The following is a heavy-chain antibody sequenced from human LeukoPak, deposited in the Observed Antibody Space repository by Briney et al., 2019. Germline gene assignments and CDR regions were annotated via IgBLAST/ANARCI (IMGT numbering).Heavy chain of an antibody. CDR2: IYYSGST. CDR1: GGSISSGGYY. J-gene: IGHJ4*02. V-gene: IGHV4-31*03. D-gene: IGHD3-10*01. CDR3: ARERNRYYGIDY. Sequence: PSQTLSLTCTVSGGSISSGGYYWSWSRQHPGKGLEWIGYIYYSGSTYYNPSLKSRVTISVDTSKNQFSLKLSSVTAADTAVYYGARERNRYYGIDYWGQGTLVTVSS.